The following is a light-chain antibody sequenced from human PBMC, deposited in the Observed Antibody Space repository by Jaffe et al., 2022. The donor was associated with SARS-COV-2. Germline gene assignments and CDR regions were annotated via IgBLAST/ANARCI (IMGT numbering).Light chain of an antibody. J-gene: IGKJ1*01. V-gene: IGKV5-2*01. CDR3: LQHDNFPWT. Sequence: ETTLTQSPVFMSATPGDKVNISCKASQDIDDDMNWCEQRPGEVGISIIQEVTTLVPGTPLRFSGSGYGTDFTLTNNNKESEDAAYYFCLQHDNFPWTFGQGTKVENK. CDR2: EVT. CDR1: QDIDDD.